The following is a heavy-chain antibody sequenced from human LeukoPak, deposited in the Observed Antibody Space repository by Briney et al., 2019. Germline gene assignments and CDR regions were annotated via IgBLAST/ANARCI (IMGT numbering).Heavy chain of an antibody. V-gene: IGHV1-3*01. CDR3: ASENWFDP. CDR2: INAGNDNK. Sequence: LAWVGWINAGNDNKIYSQKFQGRVTITRDTSASTVYMELSSLRSEDTAVYYCASENWFDPWGQGTLVTVSS. J-gene: IGHJ5*02.